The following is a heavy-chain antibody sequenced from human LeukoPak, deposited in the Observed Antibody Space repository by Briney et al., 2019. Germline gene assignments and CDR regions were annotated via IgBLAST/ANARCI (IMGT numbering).Heavy chain of an antibody. Sequence: SETLSLTCTVSGGSINSGDYYWSWIRQPAGKGLEWIGRISTSGSTNYNPSLKSRVTMSVDTSKNQLSLMLSSVTAADTAVYYCTRDSSWYDWFYDYWGQGTLVTASS. J-gene: IGHJ4*02. CDR3: TRDSSWYDWFYDY. CDR2: ISTSGST. V-gene: IGHV4-61*02. CDR1: GGSINSGDYY. D-gene: IGHD5-12*01.